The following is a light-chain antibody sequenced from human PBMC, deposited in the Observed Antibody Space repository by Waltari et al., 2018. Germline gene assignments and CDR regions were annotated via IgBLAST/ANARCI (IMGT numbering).Light chain of an antibody. CDR3: QQYYSRRT. V-gene: IGKV4-1*01. Sequence: DIVMTQSPDSLAVSLGERATISCKSSQSLFSISNEKNYLAWYQQKSGQPPKLLIYWASTRESGVPDRFSGSASGTDFTLTITGLQAEEVAVYYCQQYYSRRTFGQGTKVEIK. CDR2: WAS. CDR1: QSLFSISNEKNY. J-gene: IGKJ1*01.